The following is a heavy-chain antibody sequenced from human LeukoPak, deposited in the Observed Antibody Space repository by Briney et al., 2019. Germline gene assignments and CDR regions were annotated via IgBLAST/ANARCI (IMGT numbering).Heavy chain of an antibody. Sequence: GGSLRLSCAASGFTFSSYAMSWVRQAPGKGLEWVSRINYDGRSTNYADSVKGRFTISRDNAKNTLYLQMTSLSADDTAVYYCTRDVRWPNWFDPWGQGTLVTVSS. CDR2: INYDGRST. J-gene: IGHJ5*02. V-gene: IGHV3-74*01. D-gene: IGHD4-23*01. CDR3: TRDVRWPNWFDP. CDR1: GFTFSSYA.